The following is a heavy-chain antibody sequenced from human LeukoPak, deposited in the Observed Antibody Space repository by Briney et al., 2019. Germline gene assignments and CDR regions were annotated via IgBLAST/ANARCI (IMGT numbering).Heavy chain of an antibody. CDR1: GGSISSYY. J-gene: IGHJ3*02. D-gene: IGHD4-23*01. V-gene: IGHV4-59*12. Sequence: SETLSLTCTVSGGSISSYYWSWVRQPPGKGLEWIGYIYYRGSTNCNPSVKSRVAMSVDTSKKQFSLKLSFLTAASAVVYYCARGCTAVIAPYAFDIWGQGTMVTVSS. CDR3: ARGCTAVIAPYAFDI. CDR2: IYYRGST.